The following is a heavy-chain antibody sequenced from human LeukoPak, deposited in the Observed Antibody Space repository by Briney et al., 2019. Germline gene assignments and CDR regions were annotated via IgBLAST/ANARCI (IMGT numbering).Heavy chain of an antibody. Sequence: SVKVSCKASGGTFSSYAISWVRQAPGQGLEWMGGIIPIFGTANYAQKFQGRVTITADESTSTAYMELSSLRSEDTAVYYCASPKGNTLGANYDILTGPDYYYYGMDVWGKGTTVTVSS. CDR1: GGTFSSYA. J-gene: IGHJ6*04. CDR2: IIPIFGTA. CDR3: ASPKGNTLGANYDILTGPDYYYYGMDV. V-gene: IGHV1-69*01. D-gene: IGHD3-9*01.